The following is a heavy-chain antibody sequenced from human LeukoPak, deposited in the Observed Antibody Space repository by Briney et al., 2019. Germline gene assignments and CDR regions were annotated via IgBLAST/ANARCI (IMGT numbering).Heavy chain of an antibody. CDR3: ARTVTTFYDY. CDR2: IYYSGST. Sequence: SETLSLTCTVSGGSISSSSYYWSWIRQPPGKGLEWIGYIYYSGSTNYNPSLKSRVTISVDTSKNQFSLKLSSVTAADTAVYYCARTVTTFYDYWGQGTLVTVSS. V-gene: IGHV4-61*01. J-gene: IGHJ4*02. D-gene: IGHD4-17*01. CDR1: GGSISSSSYY.